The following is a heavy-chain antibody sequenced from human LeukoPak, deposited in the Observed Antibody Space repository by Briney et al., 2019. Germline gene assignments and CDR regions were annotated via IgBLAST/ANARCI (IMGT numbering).Heavy chain of an antibody. CDR3: VSFYETY. CDR1: GNYW. J-gene: IGHJ4*02. Sequence: GGSLRLSCAASGNYWMHWVRQVPGKGLVWVSHINSDGSWTSYADSVKGQFTISKDNAKNTVYLQMNSLRAEDTAVYYCVSFYETYWGRGTLVTVSS. CDR2: INSDGSWT. D-gene: IGHD2/OR15-2a*01. V-gene: IGHV3-74*01.